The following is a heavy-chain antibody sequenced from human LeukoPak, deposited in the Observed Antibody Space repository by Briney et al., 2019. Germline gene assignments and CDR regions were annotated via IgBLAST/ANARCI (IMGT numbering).Heavy chain of an antibody. V-gene: IGHV1-18*01. CDR2: ISAYNGNT. D-gene: IGHD3-22*01. Sequence: ASVKVSFKASGYTFTSYGISWVRQAPGQGLEWMGWISAYNGNTNYAQKLQGRVTMTTDTSTSTAYMELRSLRSDDTAVYYCAREGYYYDSSGYVNHAFDIWGQGTMVTVSS. CDR3: AREGYYYDSSGYVNHAFDI. J-gene: IGHJ3*02. CDR1: GYTFTSYG.